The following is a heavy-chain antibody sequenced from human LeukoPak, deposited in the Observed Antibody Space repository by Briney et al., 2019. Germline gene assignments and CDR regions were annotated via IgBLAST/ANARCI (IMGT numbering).Heavy chain of an antibody. CDR3: AKDPTMIVVVIPDY. D-gene: IGHD3-22*01. Sequence: GGSLRLSCAASGFTFSSYAMSWVRQAPGKGLEWVSAISGSGGSTYYADSVKGRFTISRDNSKNTLYLQMNSLRAEDTAVYYCAKDPTMIVVVIPDYWGQGTLVTVSS. J-gene: IGHJ4*02. CDR2: ISGSGGST. CDR1: GFTFSSYA. V-gene: IGHV3-23*01.